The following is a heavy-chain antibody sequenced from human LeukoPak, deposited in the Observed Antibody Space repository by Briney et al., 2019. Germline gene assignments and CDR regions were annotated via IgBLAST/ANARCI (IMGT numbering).Heavy chain of an antibody. V-gene: IGHV4-59*08. CDR2: IYYSGST. CDR1: GGSISSYY. D-gene: IGHD3-10*01. Sequence: SETLSLTCTVSGGSISSYYWSWIRQPPGKGLEWIGYIYYSGSTNYNPSLKSRVTISVDTSKNQFSLKLSSVTAADTAVYYCAHRMVRGVLAYFQHWGQGTLVTVSS. CDR3: AHRMVRGVLAYFQH. J-gene: IGHJ1*01.